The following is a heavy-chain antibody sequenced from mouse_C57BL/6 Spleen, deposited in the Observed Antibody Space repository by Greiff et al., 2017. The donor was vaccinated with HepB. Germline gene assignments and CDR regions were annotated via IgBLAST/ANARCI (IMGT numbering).Heavy chain of an antibody. CDR2: IHPNSGST. J-gene: IGHJ4*01. CDR3: ARAYYSNGGYAMDY. Sequence: QVQLQQPGAELVKPGASVKLSCKASGYTFTSYWMHWVKQRPGQGLEWIGMIHPNSGSTNYNEKFKSKATLTVDKSSSTAYMQLSSLTSEDSAVYYCARAYYSNGGYAMDYRGQGTSVTVSS. V-gene: IGHV1-64*01. D-gene: IGHD2-5*01. CDR1: GYTFTSYW.